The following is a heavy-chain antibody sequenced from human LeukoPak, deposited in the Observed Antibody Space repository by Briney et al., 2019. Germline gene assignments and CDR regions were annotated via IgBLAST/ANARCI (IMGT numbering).Heavy chain of an antibody. J-gene: IGHJ4*02. CDR1: SPSISSYY. CDR2: IYDSGST. CDR3: AREENLLGSYIIDY. D-gene: IGHD1-26*01. V-gene: IGHV4-59*01. Sequence: LSPARTLASPSISSYYGGSARLPPRNWLEWQGYIYDSGSTNYKPSLKSRVTISVDTSKNPFSLQLSSVTAADTAVYYCAREENLLGSYIIDYWGQGTLVTVSS.